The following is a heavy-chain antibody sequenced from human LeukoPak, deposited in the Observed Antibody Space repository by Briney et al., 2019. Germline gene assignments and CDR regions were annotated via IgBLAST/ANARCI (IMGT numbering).Heavy chain of an antibody. CDR2: IYFGGST. D-gene: IGHD2-2*01. V-gene: IGHV4-39*01. J-gene: IGHJ4*02. CDR3: ARRGLLVPDS. Sequence: PSETLSLTCTVSGGSISSSPYYWVWIRQPPGKGLEWIGSIYFGGSTYYNPSLKSRVNISVDTSKNQFSLNLSSVTAADTAVYYCARRGLLVPDSWGQGTRVTVSS. CDR1: GGSISSSPYY.